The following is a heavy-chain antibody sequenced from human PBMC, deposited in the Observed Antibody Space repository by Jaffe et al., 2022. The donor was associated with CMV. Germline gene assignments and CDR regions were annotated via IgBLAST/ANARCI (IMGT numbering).Heavy chain of an antibody. D-gene: IGHD6-19*01. CDR2: ISGSGGIT. CDR1: GLIFNMYD. V-gene: IGHV3-23*01. J-gene: IGHJ4*02. Sequence: EVQLLESGGGLIQPGGSLRLSCEASGLIFNMYDMNWVRQAPGRGLEWVSGISGSGGITYYTDSVKGRFTISRDNSRNTLYLQMNNVRADDTAVYFCTTRRRTLAVAGIPTVYFASWGQGTLVTVSS. CDR3: TTRRRTLAVAGIPTVYFAS.